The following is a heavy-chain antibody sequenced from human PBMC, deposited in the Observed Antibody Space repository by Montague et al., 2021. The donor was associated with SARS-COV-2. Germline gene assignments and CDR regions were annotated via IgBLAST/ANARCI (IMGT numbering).Heavy chain of an antibody. J-gene: IGHJ4*02. Sequence: SETLSLTCTVSGGSISSYYWSWIRQPPGKGLEWIGYIYYIGSTNYNSSLKSRVTISVDTSKNQFSLKLTSVTAADTAVYYCARGRDGYYHRSALFDYWGQGTLVTVSS. CDR2: IYYIGST. CDR3: ARGRDGYYHRSALFDY. CDR1: GGSISSYY. V-gene: IGHV4-59*01. D-gene: IGHD3-22*01.